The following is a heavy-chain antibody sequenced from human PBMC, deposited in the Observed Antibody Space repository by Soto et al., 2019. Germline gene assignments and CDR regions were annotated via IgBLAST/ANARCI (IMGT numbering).Heavy chain of an antibody. D-gene: IGHD3-3*01. CDR1: GFTFISYG. V-gene: IGHV3-30*18. Sequence: GEPLRLSCAASGFTFISYGMHWVRQAPGKGLERVAVISYDGSNKYYAESVKGRFTISRDNSKNTLYLKMNTLRAEDTAVYYCAKDPFQGLEWLPGWFAPCGQGNPVPVS. CDR3: AKDPFQGLEWLPGWFAP. J-gene: IGHJ5*02. CDR2: ISYDGSNK.